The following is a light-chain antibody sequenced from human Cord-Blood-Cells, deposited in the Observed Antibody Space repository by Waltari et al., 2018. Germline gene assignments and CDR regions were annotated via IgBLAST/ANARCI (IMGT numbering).Light chain of an antibody. CDR2: DVG. CDR1: SSDVGGYTY. Sequence: QSALTQPRSVSGSPGQSVTISCTGTSSDVGGYTYVSWYQQHPGKAPKLMIYDVGKRPSGVPDRFSGSKSGNTASLTISGLQAEDEADYYCCSYAGSYTYVFGTGTKVTVL. J-gene: IGLJ1*01. CDR3: CSYAGSYTYV. V-gene: IGLV2-11*01.